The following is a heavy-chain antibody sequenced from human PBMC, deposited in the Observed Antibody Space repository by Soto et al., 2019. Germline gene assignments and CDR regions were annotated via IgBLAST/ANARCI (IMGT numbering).Heavy chain of an antibody. CDR3: ARGGVVPGHYYYYGMDV. V-gene: IGHV4-31*03. CDR2: IYYSGST. Sequence: QVQLQESGPGLVKPSQTLSLTCTVSGGSISSGGYYWSWIRQHPGKGLEWIGYIYYSGSTYYNPSLKSRVTISVDTSKNQFSLKLSSVTAADTAVYYCARGGVVPGHYYYYGMDVWGQGTTVTVSS. CDR1: GGSISSGGYY. D-gene: IGHD2-2*01. J-gene: IGHJ6*02.